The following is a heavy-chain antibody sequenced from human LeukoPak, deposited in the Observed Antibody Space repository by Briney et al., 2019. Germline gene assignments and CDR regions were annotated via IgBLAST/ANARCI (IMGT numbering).Heavy chain of an antibody. CDR3: ARESGYSYGLAGFFDY. Sequence: PGGSPRLSCAASGFTVSSNYMSWVRQAPGKGLEWVSVIYSDGRIHSADSVKGRFTISRDDSKNTLSLQMNSLRAEDTAVYYCARESGYSYGLAGFFDYWGQGTLVTVSS. V-gene: IGHV3-53*01. J-gene: IGHJ4*02. CDR1: GFTVSSNY. CDR2: IYSDGRI. D-gene: IGHD5-18*01.